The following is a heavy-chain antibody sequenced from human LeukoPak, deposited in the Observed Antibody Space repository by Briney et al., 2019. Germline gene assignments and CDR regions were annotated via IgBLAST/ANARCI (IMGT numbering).Heavy chain of an antibody. CDR1: GGSISSYY. V-gene: IGHV4-59*01. Sequence: PSETLSLTCTVSGGSISSYYWSWIRQPPGKGLEWIGYIYYSGSTNYNPSLKSRVTISVDTSKNQFSLKLSSVTAADTAVYYCARQKVGRYFDYWGQGTLVTVSS. D-gene: IGHD1-26*01. J-gene: IGHJ4*02. CDR3: ARQKVGRYFDY. CDR2: IYYSGST.